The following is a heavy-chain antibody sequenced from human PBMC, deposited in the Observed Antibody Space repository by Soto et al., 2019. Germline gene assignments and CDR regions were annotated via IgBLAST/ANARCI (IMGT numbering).Heavy chain of an antibody. D-gene: IGHD3-22*01. Sequence: ASVRVSCKASGYTFTGYYMHWVRQAPGQGLEWMGWINPNSGGTNYAQKFQGRVTMTRDTSISTAYMELSRLRSDDTAVYYCARAQFKHYYDSSGYYPDYWGQGTLVTVSS. J-gene: IGHJ4*02. V-gene: IGHV1-2*02. CDR3: ARAQFKHYYDSSGYYPDY. CDR2: INPNSGGT. CDR1: GYTFTGYY.